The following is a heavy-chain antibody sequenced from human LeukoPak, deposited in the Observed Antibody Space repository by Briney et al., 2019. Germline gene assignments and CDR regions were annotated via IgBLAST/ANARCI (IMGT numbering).Heavy chain of an antibody. CDR2: IIAVGSET. Sequence: PRGSLRLSCAVSGFTSSRFWMHWVRPAPGEGLVWDSRIIAVGSETNYTGSGKGRLTVTRDNAKNTLYLQQNSLGVEDTAVYYCARDGDGWNFDYWGQGTLVTVSS. CDR3: ARDGDGWNFDY. V-gene: IGHV3-74*01. J-gene: IGHJ4*02. D-gene: IGHD5-24*01. CDR1: GFTSSRFW.